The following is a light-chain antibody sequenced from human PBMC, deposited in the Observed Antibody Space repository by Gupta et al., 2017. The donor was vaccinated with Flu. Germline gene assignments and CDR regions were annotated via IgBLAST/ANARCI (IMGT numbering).Light chain of an antibody. Sequence: QSVLTQPPSISAAPGPSVPISCSGSSSNIGNTYVSWYQQLPGTAPKLLIYENNKRPSGIPDRFSGSKSGTSAALGITGLQTGDEADYYCGTWDGSLSTDVFGTGTKVTVL. CDR3: GTWDGSLSTDV. CDR2: ENN. CDR1: SSNIGNTY. J-gene: IGLJ1*01. V-gene: IGLV1-51*02.